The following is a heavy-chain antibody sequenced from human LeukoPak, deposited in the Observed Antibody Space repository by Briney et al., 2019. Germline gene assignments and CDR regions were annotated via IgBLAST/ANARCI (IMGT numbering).Heavy chain of an antibody. J-gene: IGHJ6*02. Sequence: GGSLRLSCAASGFTVSSNYMSWVRQAPGKGLGWVSVIYSGGSTYYADSVKGRFTISRDNSKNTLYLQMNSLRAEDTAVYYCAREGGDLLGETAPRDYYYYGMDVWGQGTTVTVSS. CDR2: IYSGGST. V-gene: IGHV3-66*01. CDR1: GFTVSSNY. D-gene: IGHD5-18*01. CDR3: AREGGDLLGETAPRDYYYYGMDV.